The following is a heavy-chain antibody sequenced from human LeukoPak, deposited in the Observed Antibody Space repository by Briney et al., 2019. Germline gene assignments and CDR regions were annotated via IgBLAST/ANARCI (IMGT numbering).Heavy chain of an antibody. CDR2: INPNSGGT. Sequence: ASVKVSCKAPGYTFTDYYIHWVRQARGQGLEWMGWINPNSGGTNYAQKFQGRVTMTRDTSISTAYMELSRLRSDDTAVYYCASLEGYCSGGSCYGWSGDYWGQGTLVTVSS. D-gene: IGHD2-15*01. J-gene: IGHJ4*02. V-gene: IGHV1-2*02. CDR1: GYTFTDYY. CDR3: ASLEGYCSGGSCYGWSGDY.